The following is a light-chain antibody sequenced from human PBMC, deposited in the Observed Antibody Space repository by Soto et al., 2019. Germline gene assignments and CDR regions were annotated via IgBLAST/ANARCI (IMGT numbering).Light chain of an antibody. CDR3: QSLGTGIQV. Sequence: QPVLTQSPSASASLEASVKLTCTVSSGYSTYAIAWHQQQSEKGPRFLMKINYDGTHSKGDGFFDRFSGSSSGAERHLTISSLQSEDEADYYCQSLGTGIQVFGGGTKLTVL. J-gene: IGLJ3*02. V-gene: IGLV4-69*01. CDR1: SGYSTYA. CDR2: INYDGTH.